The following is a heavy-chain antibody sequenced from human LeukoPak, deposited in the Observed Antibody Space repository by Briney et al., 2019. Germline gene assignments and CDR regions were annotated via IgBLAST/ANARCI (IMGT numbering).Heavy chain of an antibody. D-gene: IGHD3-22*01. CDR3: ARHLGMYYYDSSGYWSFDY. Sequence: SETLSLTCTVSGGSISSSSYYWGWIRQPPGKGLEWIGSIYYSGSTYYNPSLKSRVTISVDTSKNQFSLKLSSVTAADTAVYYCARHLGMYYYDSSGYWSFDYWGQGTLATVSS. V-gene: IGHV4-39*01. CDR1: GGSISSSSYY. CDR2: IYYSGST. J-gene: IGHJ4*02.